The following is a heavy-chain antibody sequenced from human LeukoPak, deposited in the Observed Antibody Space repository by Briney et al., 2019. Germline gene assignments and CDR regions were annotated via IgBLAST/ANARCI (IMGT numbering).Heavy chain of an antibody. D-gene: IGHD3/OR15-3a*01. J-gene: IGHJ5*02. CDR3: AKDMIFGVVINNWFDP. CDR2: ISYDGSNK. CDR1: GFTFSSYA. V-gene: IGHV3-30-3*01. Sequence: GRSLRLSCAASGFTFSSYAMHWVRQAPGKGLEWVAVISYDGSNKYYADSVKGRFTISRVNSKNTLFLQMNSLRAEDTAIYFCAKDMIFGVVINNWFDPWGQGALVTVSS.